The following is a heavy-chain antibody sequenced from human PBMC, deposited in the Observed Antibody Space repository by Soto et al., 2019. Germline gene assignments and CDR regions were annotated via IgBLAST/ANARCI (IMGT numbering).Heavy chain of an antibody. D-gene: IGHD3-10*01. CDR1: GFTFSSYA. Sequence: GGSLRLSCSASGFTFSSYAMHWVRQAPGKGLEYVSAISSNGGSTYYADSVKGRFTISRDNSKNTLYLQMSSLRAEDTAVYYCVKDRGSRGLTYIWFDPWGQGTLVTVSS. J-gene: IGHJ5*02. V-gene: IGHV3-64D*06. CDR3: VKDRGSRGLTYIWFDP. CDR2: ISSNGGST.